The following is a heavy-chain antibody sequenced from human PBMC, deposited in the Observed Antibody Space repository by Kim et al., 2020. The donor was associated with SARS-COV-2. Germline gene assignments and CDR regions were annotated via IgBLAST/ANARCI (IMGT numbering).Heavy chain of an antibody. D-gene: IGHD1-7*01. CDR3: ARDGDLNWNYYYFDY. Sequence: ASVKVSCKASGYTFTGYYMHWVRQAPGQGLEWMGRINPNSGGTNYAQKFQGRVTMTRDTSISTAYMELSRLRSDDTAVYYWARDGDLNWNYYYFDYWGQGTLVTVSS. J-gene: IGHJ4*02. CDR1: GYTFTGYY. V-gene: IGHV1-2*06. CDR2: INPNSGGT.